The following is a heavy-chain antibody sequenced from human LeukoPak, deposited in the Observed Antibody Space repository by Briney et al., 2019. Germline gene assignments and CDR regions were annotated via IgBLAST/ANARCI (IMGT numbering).Heavy chain of an antibody. CDR1: GYTLTGLS. J-gene: IGHJ4*02. CDR3: ATARYCSSTSCFWSDQYYFDY. D-gene: IGHD2-2*01. CDR2: FDPEDGET. V-gene: IGHV1-24*01. Sequence: GESLKISCKVSGYTLTGLSMHWVRQAPGKGLEWMGGFDPEDGETIYAQKFQGRVTMTEDTSTDTAYMELSSLRSEDTAVYYCATARYCSSTSCFWSDQYYFDYWGQGTLVTVSS.